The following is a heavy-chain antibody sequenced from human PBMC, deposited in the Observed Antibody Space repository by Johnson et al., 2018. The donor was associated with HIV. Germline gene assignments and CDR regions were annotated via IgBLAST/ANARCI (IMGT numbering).Heavy chain of an antibody. Sequence: QVQLVESGGGLIQPGGSLRLSCAASGFTVSSNYMSWVRQAPGKGLEWVAVISYDGSNKYYADSVKGRFTISRDNPWNTLYLQMNNLTTEDTAVYYCARGAVSGYVSVDAFHIWGQGTVVTVSS. J-gene: IGHJ3*02. CDR3: ARGAVSGYVSVDAFHI. CDR1: GFTVSSNY. CDR2: ISYDGSNK. V-gene: IGHV3-30*03. D-gene: IGHD5-12*01.